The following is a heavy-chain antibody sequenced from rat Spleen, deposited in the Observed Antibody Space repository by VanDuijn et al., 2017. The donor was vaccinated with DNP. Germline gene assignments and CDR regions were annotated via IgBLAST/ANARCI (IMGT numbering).Heavy chain of an antibody. CDR2: INNAGST. Sequence: EVQLQESGPGLVKPSQSLSLTCSVTGYSITSTYRWNWIRTFPGNKLEWMGYINNAGSTYYNPSLKSRISITRDTSKNQFFLQVNSIITEDTATYYCARWSFYFDYWGQGVMVTVSS. V-gene: IGHV3-3*01. CDR1: GYSITSTYR. CDR3: ARWSFYFDY. J-gene: IGHJ2*01.